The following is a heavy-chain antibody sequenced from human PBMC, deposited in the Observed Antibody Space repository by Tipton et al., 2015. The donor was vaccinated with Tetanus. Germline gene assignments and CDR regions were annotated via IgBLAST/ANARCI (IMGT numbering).Heavy chain of an antibody. V-gene: IGHV4-39*01. CDR1: GGSISSSSYY. J-gene: IGHJ4*02. CDR2: IYYSGST. D-gene: IGHD1-1*01. CDR3: ARHATGIDY. Sequence: LRLSCTVSGGSISSSSYYWGWIRQPPGKGLEWIGSIYYSGSTYYNPSLKSRVTISVDTSKNQFSLKLSSVTAADTAVYYCARHATGIDYWGQGTLVTVSS.